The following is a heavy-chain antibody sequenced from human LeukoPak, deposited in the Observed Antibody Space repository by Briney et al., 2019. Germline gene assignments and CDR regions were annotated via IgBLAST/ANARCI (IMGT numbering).Heavy chain of an antibody. Sequence: GGSLRLSCAASGFTFSSYAMHWVRQAPGKGLEWVAVISYDGSNKYYADSVKGRFTISRDDSRNTLYLQMNSLRGDDTAVYYCAKDGGKWESLHFFDYWGQGTLVTVSS. CDR1: GFTFSSYA. CDR2: ISYDGSNK. J-gene: IGHJ4*02. V-gene: IGHV3-30-3*01. D-gene: IGHD1-26*01. CDR3: AKDGGKWESLHFFDY.